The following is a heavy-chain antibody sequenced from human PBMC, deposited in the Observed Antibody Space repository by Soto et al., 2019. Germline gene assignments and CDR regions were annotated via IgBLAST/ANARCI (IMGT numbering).Heavy chain of an antibody. J-gene: IGHJ6*02. CDR2: NIPIFGTA. V-gene: IGHV1-69*13. CDR1: GGTFSSYA. CDR3: ARVGIYCSSTSCNYYYYGMDV. Sequence: SVRVSGKASGGTFSSYAIRWVRQAPGQGLEWMGGNIPIFGTANYAQKFQGRVTITADESTSTAYMELSSLRSEDTAVYYCARVGIYCSSTSCNYYYYGMDVWGQGTTVTVSS. D-gene: IGHD2-2*01.